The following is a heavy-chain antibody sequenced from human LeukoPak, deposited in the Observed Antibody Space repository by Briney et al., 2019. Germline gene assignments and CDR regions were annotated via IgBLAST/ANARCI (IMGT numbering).Heavy chain of an antibody. D-gene: IGHD2-2*02. CDR1: GYTFSNYW. Sequence: GGSLRLSCSASGYTFSNYWMSWVRQAPGKGLEYVANIKQDGSETYYVDSVKGRFTISRDNAKNSLYLQMNSLGVEDTAVYYCARDQGIPFFDSWGQGTLVTVSS. CDR3: ARDQGIPFFDS. CDR2: IKQDGSET. V-gene: IGHV3-7*01. J-gene: IGHJ4*02.